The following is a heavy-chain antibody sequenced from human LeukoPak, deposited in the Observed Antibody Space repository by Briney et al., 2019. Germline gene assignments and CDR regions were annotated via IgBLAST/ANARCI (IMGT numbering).Heavy chain of an antibody. D-gene: IGHD3-10*01. V-gene: IGHV1-18*01. J-gene: IGHJ4*02. CDR2: ISAYNGNT. Sequence: ASVKVSCKASGYTFTSYGISWVRQAPGQGLEWMGWISAYNGNTNYAQKLQGRVTMTTDTSTSTAYMELRSLRSDDTAVYYCARDFLVRRGGIQTPFDYWGQGTLVTASS. CDR1: GYTFTSYG. CDR3: ARDFLVRRGGIQTPFDY.